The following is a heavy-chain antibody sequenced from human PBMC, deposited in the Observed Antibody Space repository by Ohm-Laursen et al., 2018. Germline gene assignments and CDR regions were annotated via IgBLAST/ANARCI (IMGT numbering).Heavy chain of an antibody. Sequence: SLRLSCSASGFTFSDYAMSWVRQAPGKGLEWVSGISGSGGNTYYADSVKGRFTISRDNSKNTLYLQMNSLRAEDTAVYYCAKLSGNFVYGDYPLDYRGQGTLVTVSS. CDR2: ISGSGGNT. CDR3: AKLSGNFVYGDYPLDY. V-gene: IGHV3-23*01. CDR1: GFTFSDYA. D-gene: IGHD4-17*01. J-gene: IGHJ4*02.